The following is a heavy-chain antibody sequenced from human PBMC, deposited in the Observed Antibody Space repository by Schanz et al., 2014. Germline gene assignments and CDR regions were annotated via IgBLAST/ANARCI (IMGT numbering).Heavy chain of an antibody. Sequence: EVQLVESGGGLVQPGRSLRLSCAASGFTFDDHAMSWVRQAPGKGLEWVSAISGRGGRTYYADSVKGRFTISRDNSKNTLYLQMNSLRAEDTAVYYCAKDCPSDYGDHCFDFWGQGTLVTVSS. CDR1: GFTFDDHA. J-gene: IGHJ4*02. CDR2: ISGRGGRT. V-gene: IGHV3-23*04. D-gene: IGHD4-17*01. CDR3: AKDCPSDYGDHCFDF.